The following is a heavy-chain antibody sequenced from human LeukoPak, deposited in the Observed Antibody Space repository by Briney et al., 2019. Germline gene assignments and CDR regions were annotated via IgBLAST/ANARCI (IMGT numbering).Heavy chain of an antibody. D-gene: IGHD3-22*01. CDR1: GGTFSSYA. J-gene: IGHJ3*02. Sequence: SVKVSCKASGGTFSSYAISWVRQAPGQGLGWMGGIIPIFGTANYAQKFQGRVTITTDESTSTAYMELSSPRSEDTAVYYCARDEGSSGYYSPQSAFDIWGQGTMVTVSS. CDR2: IIPIFGTA. V-gene: IGHV1-69*05. CDR3: ARDEGSSGYYSPQSAFDI.